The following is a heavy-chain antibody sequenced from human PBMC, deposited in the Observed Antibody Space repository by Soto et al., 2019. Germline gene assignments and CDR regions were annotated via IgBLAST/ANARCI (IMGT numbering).Heavy chain of an antibody. V-gene: IGHV4-59*01. J-gene: IGHJ1*01. CDR1: GGSISSYY. Sequence: SETLSLTCTVSGGSISSYYWSWIRQPPGKGLEWIGYIYYSGSTNYNPSLKSRVTISVDTSKNQFSLKLSSVTAADTAVYYCARALQGYFQHWGQGTLVTVSS. CDR3: ARALQGYFQH. CDR2: IYYSGST. D-gene: IGHD1-1*01.